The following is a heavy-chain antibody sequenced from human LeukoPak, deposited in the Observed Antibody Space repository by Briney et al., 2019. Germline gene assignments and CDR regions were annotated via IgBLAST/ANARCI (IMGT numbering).Heavy chain of an antibody. CDR3: AKGSGDSSGWXQLFXY. Sequence: PGGSLRLSCAASGFTFSSYAMSWVRQAPGKGLEWVSAISGSGGSTYYADSVKGRFTISRDNSKNTLYLQMNSLRAEDTAVYYCAKGSGDSSGWXQLFXYXXXXTLVTVSX. D-gene: IGHD6-19*01. J-gene: IGHJ4*02. CDR1: GFTFSSYA. V-gene: IGHV3-23*01. CDR2: ISGSGGST.